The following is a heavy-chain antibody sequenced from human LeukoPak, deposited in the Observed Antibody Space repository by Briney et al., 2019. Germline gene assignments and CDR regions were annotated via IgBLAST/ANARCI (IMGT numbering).Heavy chain of an antibody. CDR1: GGTFSSYA. CDR2: IIPIFGTA. Sequence: GASVKVSCKAPGGTFSSYAISWVRQAPGQGLEWMGGIIPIFGTANYAQKFQGRVTITADESTSTAYMELSSLRSEDTAVYYCARVPTAAGYYFDYWGQGTLVTVSS. CDR3: ARVPTAAGYYFDY. D-gene: IGHD6-13*01. V-gene: IGHV1-69*13. J-gene: IGHJ4*02.